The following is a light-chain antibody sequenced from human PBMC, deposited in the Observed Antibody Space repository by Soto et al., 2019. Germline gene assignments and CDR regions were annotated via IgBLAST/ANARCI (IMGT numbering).Light chain of an antibody. V-gene: IGLV1-40*01. J-gene: IGLJ1*01. Sequence: QSVLTQPPSVSGAPGQSVTISCTGSSSNIGADYDVHWYQQIPGAAPNLLIYDKNNRPSGVPDRFSGSKSRTSASLAITGLQAEDEADYYCQSYDSSLTGFYVFGTGTKLTVL. CDR3: QSYDSSLTGFYV. CDR1: SSNIGADYD. CDR2: DKN.